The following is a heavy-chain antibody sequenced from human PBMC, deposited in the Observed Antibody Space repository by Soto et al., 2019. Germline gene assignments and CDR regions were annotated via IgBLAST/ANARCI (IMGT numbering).Heavy chain of an antibody. CDR3: ARGANLRYFDWLLYNWFDP. J-gene: IGHJ5*02. D-gene: IGHD3-9*01. CDR2: ISAYNGNT. V-gene: IGHV1-18*01. CDR1: GYTFTSYG. Sequence: VQLAQSGAEVKKPGASVKVSCKASGYTFTSYGISWVRQAPGQGLEWMGWISAYNGNTNYAQKLQGRVTMTTDTSTSTAYMELRSLRSDDTAVYYCARGANLRYFDWLLYNWFDPWGQGTLVTVSS.